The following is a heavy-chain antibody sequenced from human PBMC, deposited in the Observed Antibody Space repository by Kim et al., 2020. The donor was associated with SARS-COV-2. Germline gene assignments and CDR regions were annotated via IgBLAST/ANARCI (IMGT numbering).Heavy chain of an antibody. J-gene: IGHJ4*02. CDR2: AGVSAGSS. CDR1: GFTFNTYA. CDR3: VKGQGCTKENDCYTQVFDY. D-gene: IGHD2-21*02. V-gene: IGHV3-23*01. Sequence: GGSLRLSCTASGFTFNTYAMTWVRQAPGKGLEWVSAAGVSAGSSYYAESVKGRFTISRDNSKNTLYLQMDSLRAEDTAKYYCVKGQGCTKENDCYTQVFDYWGQGTPVTVSS.